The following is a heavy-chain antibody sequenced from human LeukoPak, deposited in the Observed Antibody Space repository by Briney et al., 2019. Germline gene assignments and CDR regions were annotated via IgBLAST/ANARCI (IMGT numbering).Heavy chain of an antibody. CDR1: GYTFTSYD. J-gene: IGHJ5*02. Sequence: ASVKVSCKASGYTFTSYDINWVRQATGQGLEWMGWMNPNSGNTGYAQKFQGRVTITRNTSISTAYMELSSLRSDDTAVYYCARGGPLWFGELPSLNWFDPWGQGTLVTVSS. CDR3: ARGGPLWFGELPSLNWFDP. D-gene: IGHD3-10*01. CDR2: MNPNSGNT. V-gene: IGHV1-8*03.